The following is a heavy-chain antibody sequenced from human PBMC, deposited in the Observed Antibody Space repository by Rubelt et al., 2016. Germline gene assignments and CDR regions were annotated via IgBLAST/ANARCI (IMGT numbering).Heavy chain of an antibody. J-gene: IGHJ4*02. D-gene: IGHD2-2*01. CDR1: GGSISSSSYY. CDR2: MYYSGST. V-gene: IGHV4-39*07. Sequence: QLQLQESGPGLVKPSETLSLTCTVSGGSISSSSYYWDWIRQPPGKGLEWIGSMYYSGSTYYNPSLKSRVTISVDTSKNQFSLRLTSVTAADTAVYYCARASAVPAAVRFFDYWGQGTLVTVSS. CDR3: ARASAVPAAVRFFDY.